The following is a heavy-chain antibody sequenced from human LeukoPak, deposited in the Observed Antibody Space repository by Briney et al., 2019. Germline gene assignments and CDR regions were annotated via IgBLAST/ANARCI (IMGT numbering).Heavy chain of an antibody. V-gene: IGHV4-34*01. D-gene: IGHD3-22*01. CDR2: INHSGST. CDR3: ARASGGYYNNWFDP. CDR1: GGSFSGYY. Sequence: SETLSLTCAVYGGSFSGYYWSWIRQPPGKGLEWIGDINHSGSTNYNPSLKSRVTISVDTSKNQFSLRLSSVTAADTAVYYCARASGGYYNNWFDPWGQGTLVTVSS. J-gene: IGHJ5*02.